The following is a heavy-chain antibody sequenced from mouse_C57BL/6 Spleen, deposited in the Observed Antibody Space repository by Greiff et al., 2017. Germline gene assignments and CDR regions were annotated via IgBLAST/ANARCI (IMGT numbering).Heavy chain of an antibody. V-gene: IGHV1-82*01. CDR2: IYPGDGGT. CDR3: AKEGAILGRRDYFDY. CDR1: GYAFSSSW. D-gene: IGHD4-1*01. J-gene: IGHJ2*01. Sequence: QVQLKQSGPELVKPGASVKISCKASGYAFSSSWMNWVKQRPGKGLEWIGGIYPGDGGTNYNEKFKGKTTLTADKSASTAYMQLSSLTSEDSAVYVCAKEGAILGRRDYFDYWGQGTMVTVS.